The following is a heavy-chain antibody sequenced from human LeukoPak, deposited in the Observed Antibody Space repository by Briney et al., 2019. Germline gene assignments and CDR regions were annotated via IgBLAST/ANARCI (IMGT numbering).Heavy chain of an antibody. J-gene: IGHJ4*02. D-gene: IGHD3-22*01. CDR2: INPNSGAT. CDR1: GYTFTGYY. V-gene: IGHV1-2*02. CDR3: AREGSGYPY. Sequence: ASVKVSCKASGYTFTGYYMHLVRHAPGQGLEWMGWINPNSGATNYAQKFQGRVTMTRGTSISTAYMEVSRLRSDDTAVFYCAREGSGYPYWGQGTLVTVSS.